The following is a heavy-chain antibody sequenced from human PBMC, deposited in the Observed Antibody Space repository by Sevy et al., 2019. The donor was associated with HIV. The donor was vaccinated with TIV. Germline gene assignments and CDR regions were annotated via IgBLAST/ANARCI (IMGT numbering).Heavy chain of an antibody. J-gene: IGHJ6*02. CDR1: GFIFSDYW. V-gene: IGHV3-7*01. D-gene: IGHD6-19*01. CDR2: IKQDGNEK. Sequence: GGSLRLSCVASGFIFSDYWMTWVRQAPGKGLEWVANIKQDGNEKYYMDSAKGRFTISRDNAKNSVYLQVNSLRAEDTAVYYCAREAGAGRSGPWKADYYYAGMDVWGQGTTVTVSS. CDR3: AREAGAGRSGPWKADYYYAGMDV.